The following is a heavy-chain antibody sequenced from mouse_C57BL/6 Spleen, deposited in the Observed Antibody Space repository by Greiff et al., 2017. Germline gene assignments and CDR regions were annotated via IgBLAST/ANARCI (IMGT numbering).Heavy chain of an antibody. Sequence: QVQLLQPGAELVKPGASVKLSCKASGYTFTSYWMHWVKQRPGQGLEWIGMIHPNSGSTNYNEKFKSKATLTVDKSSSTAYMQLSSLTSEDSAVYCCARSYAWFADWGQGTLVTVS. D-gene: IGHD6-5*01. CDR3: ARSYAWFAD. CDR2: IHPNSGST. V-gene: IGHV1-64*01. J-gene: IGHJ3*01. CDR1: GYTFTSYW.